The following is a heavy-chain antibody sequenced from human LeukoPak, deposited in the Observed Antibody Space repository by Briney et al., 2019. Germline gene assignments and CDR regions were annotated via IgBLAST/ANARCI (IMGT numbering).Heavy chain of an antibody. J-gene: IGHJ6*02. Sequence: SETLSLTCTVSGGSISSYYWSWIRQPPGKGLEWIGYIYYSGSTNYNPSLKSRVTISVDTSKNQFSLKLSSVTAADTAVYYCARHKGRWGGSSVLTWVDVWGQGTTVTVSS. V-gene: IGHV4-59*08. CDR2: IYYSGST. D-gene: IGHD6-6*01. CDR3: ARHKGRWGGSSVLTWVDV. CDR1: GGSISSYY.